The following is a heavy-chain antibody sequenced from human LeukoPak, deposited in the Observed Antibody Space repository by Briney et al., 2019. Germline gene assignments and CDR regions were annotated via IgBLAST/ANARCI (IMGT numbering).Heavy chain of an antibody. J-gene: IGHJ4*02. CDR3: AREGGPYRPLDY. Sequence: PSGTLSLTCGVSGGSITNTNDWTWVRPPPGKGLEWMGEFNLQGSTNYTPSLMGRVAISVDTSEDHISLQLTSVTAADTAVYYCAREGGPYRPLDYSGQGTLVTVSS. V-gene: IGHV4-4*02. CDR2: FNLQGST. CDR1: GGSITNTND.